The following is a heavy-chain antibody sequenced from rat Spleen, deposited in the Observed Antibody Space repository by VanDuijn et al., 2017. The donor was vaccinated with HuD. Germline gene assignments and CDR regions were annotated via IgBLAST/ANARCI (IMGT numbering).Heavy chain of an antibody. CDR3: VKEANYGGLMDA. D-gene: IGHD1-11*01. Sequence: EVQLVESGGGLVQPGRSLKLSCAASGFTFSNYDMAWVRQAPTKGLEWVASITNASGGTHYPDSVKGRFTISRENAENTVYLQMNSLRSEDTATYYCVKEANYGGLMDAWGQGASVTVSS. V-gene: IGHV5S13*01. CDR1: GFTFSNYD. CDR2: ITNASGGT. J-gene: IGHJ4*01.